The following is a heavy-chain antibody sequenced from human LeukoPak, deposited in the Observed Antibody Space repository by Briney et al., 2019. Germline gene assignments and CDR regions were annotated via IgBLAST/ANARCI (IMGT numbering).Heavy chain of an antibody. CDR1: GGSVSSGSYY. V-gene: IGHV4-61*01. Sequence: SETLSLTRTVTGGSVSSGSYYWSWIRQPPGKGLEWIGYIYYSGSTNYNPSLKSRVTISVDTSKNQFSLKLSSVTAADTAVYYCARDSMITFGGVIVEYYFDYWGQGTLVTVSS. D-gene: IGHD3-16*02. CDR2: IYYSGST. CDR3: ARDSMITFGGVIVEYYFDY. J-gene: IGHJ4*02.